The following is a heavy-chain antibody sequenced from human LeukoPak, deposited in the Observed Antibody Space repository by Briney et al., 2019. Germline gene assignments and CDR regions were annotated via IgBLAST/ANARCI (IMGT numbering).Heavy chain of an antibody. CDR2: IYYSGST. J-gene: IGHJ4*02. Sequence: PSETLSLTCTVSGASIDSGDDYWSWIRQPPGKGLEWIGYIYYSGSTHYNPSLKSRVTMSVDTSKNQFSLKLSSVTAADTAVYYCARDPIAAAEPIDYWGQGTLVTVSS. CDR1: GASIDSGDDY. CDR3: ARDPIAAAEPIDY. V-gene: IGHV4-30-4*01. D-gene: IGHD6-13*01.